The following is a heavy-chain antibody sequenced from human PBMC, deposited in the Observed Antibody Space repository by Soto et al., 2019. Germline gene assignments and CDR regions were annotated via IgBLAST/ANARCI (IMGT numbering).Heavy chain of an antibody. V-gene: IGHV4-4*07. D-gene: IGHD6-13*01. CDR1: GGAISEKY. Sequence: PSETLSLTCIVSGGAISEKYWNWVRQPPGKGLEWIGLIFANGHTDYNPTLKRRVTMSVDASKNQFSLRLTSTTAADTAVYYCVASLAASGLNWLDPWGRGTLVTVSS. J-gene: IGHJ5*02. CDR3: VASLAASGLNWLDP. CDR2: IFANGHT.